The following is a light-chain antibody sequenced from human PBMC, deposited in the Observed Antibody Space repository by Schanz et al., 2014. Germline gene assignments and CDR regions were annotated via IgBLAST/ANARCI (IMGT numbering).Light chain of an antibody. CDR1: SSDIGGYNY. J-gene: IGLJ3*02. V-gene: IGLV2-11*01. Sequence: QSALTQPRSVSGSPGQSVTISCTGTSSDIGGYNYVSWYQQHPGKAPKLMIYDVSKRPSGVPDRFSGSKSGNTASLTVPGLQAEDEADYYCSSYAGSNKEVFGGGTKLTVL. CDR3: SSYAGSNKEV. CDR2: DVS.